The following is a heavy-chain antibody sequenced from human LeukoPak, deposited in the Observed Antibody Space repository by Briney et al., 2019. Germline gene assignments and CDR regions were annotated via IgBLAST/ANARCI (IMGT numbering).Heavy chain of an antibody. V-gene: IGHV3-30*03. CDR3: ARTDSSSWYWDLDY. Sequence: PGRSLRLSCAASGFTFSSYGMYWVRQAPGKGLEWVAVISYDGSNKYYADSVKGRFTISRDNSKNSLYLEMNSLRAEDTAVYYCARTDSSSWYWDLDYWGQGTLVTVSS. J-gene: IGHJ4*02. D-gene: IGHD6-13*01. CDR1: GFTFSSYG. CDR2: ISYDGSNK.